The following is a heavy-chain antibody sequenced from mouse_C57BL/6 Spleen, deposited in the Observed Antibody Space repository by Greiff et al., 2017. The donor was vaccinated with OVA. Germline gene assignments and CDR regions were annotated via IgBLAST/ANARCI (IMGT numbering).Heavy chain of an antibody. CDR3: ARQGYYLYYAMDY. V-gene: IGHV1-55*01. CDR2: IYPGSGST. CDR1: GYTFTSYW. D-gene: IGHD2-3*01. J-gene: IGHJ4*01. Sequence: QVQLQQPGAEHVKPGASVKMSCKASGYTFTSYWITWVKQRPGQGLEWIGDIYPGSGSTNYNEKFKSKATLTVDTSSSTAYMQLSSLTSEDSAVYYCARQGYYLYYAMDYWGQGTSVTVSS.